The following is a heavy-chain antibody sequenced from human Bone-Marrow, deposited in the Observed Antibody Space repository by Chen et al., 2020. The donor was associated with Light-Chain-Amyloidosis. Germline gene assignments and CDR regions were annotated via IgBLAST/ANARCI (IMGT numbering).Heavy chain of an antibody. D-gene: IGHD3-16*01. CDR2: IKQDTSEE. V-gene: IGHV3-7*03. CDR3: ARHIVWGAPDY. CDR1: GFPFRDYW. Sequence: EVQLVESGGGLVQPGGSLRLSCAASGFPFRDYWMSWVRQAPGKGLEWVANIKQDTSEEYYVDSVKGRFTISRDNAKDSLYLQMSSLRAEDTAMYYCARHIVWGAPDYWGQGTLVTVSS. J-gene: IGHJ4*02.